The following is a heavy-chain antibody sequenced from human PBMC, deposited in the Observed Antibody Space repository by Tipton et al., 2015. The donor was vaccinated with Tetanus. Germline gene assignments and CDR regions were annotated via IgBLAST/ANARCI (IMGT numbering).Heavy chain of an antibody. CDR3: ARDGRLLSDVFDI. D-gene: IGHD1-26*01. CDR1: GDSVSSNSAA. CDR2: TYYRSKWYN. V-gene: IGHV6-1*01. Sequence: TLSLTCAISGDSVSSNSAAWNWIRQSPSRGLEWLGRTYYRSKWYNDFAVSVKSRITINPDTSKNQLALQLNSVTPEDTAVYYCARDGRLLSDVFDIWGQGTMVAVSS. J-gene: IGHJ3*02.